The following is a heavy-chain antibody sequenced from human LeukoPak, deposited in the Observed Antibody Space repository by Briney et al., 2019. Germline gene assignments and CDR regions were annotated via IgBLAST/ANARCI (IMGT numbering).Heavy chain of an antibody. CDR1: GYTFTGYY. V-gene: IGHV1-2*02. CDR2: INPNSGGT. J-gene: IGHJ3*02. Sequence: ASGNVSYKASGYTFTGYYMHWLRQAPGQGLEWMGWINPNSGGTNYAQKFQGRVTMTRDTYISTAYMELSRMRSDDTAVYYCARDRFWYCSGGSCYSNAFDIWGQGTMVTVSS. CDR3: ARDRFWYCSGGSCYSNAFDI. D-gene: IGHD2-15*01.